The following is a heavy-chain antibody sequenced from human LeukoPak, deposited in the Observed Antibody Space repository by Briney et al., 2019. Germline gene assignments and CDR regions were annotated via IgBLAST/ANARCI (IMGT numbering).Heavy chain of an antibody. Sequence: SETLSLTCAVYVGSFSVYYWIWIRQPPGKGREAIGEVKHSGSTDYNPALKRRVTISVDTSKNQFSLKLSSVTAADTAVYYCARTSWTLFLRGGNFDYWGQGTLVTVSS. CDR1: VGSFSVYY. CDR2: VKHSGST. V-gene: IGHV4-34*01. J-gene: IGHJ4*02. D-gene: IGHD2-2*01. CDR3: ARTSWTLFLRGGNFDY.